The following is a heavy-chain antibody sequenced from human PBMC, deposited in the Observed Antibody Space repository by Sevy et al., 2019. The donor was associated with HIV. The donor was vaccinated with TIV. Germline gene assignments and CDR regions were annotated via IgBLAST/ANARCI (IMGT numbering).Heavy chain of an antibody. Sequence: GGSLRLSCVASGFSFSSYRMNWVRQAPGKGLEWVSSISSTSDFKYYADSVQGRFTIARDNAEKSLYLQMSSLRAEDTAVYYCAREVGYISVCLDPWGQGTLVTVSS. CDR3: AREVGYISVCLDP. J-gene: IGHJ5*02. V-gene: IGHV3-21*01. CDR1: GFSFSSYR. D-gene: IGHD6-25*01. CDR2: ISSTSDFK.